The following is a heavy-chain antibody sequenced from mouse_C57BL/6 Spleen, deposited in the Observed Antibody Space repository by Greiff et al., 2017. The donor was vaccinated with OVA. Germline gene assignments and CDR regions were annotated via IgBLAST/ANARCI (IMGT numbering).Heavy chain of an antibody. Sequence: EVQLQQSGPELVKPGASVKISCKASGYTFTDYYMNWVKQSHGKSLEWIGDINPNNGGTSYNQKFKGKATLTVDKSSSTAYMELRSLTSEDSAVYYCARERVWYTDYWGQGTTLTVSS. CDR3: ARERVWYTDY. CDR1: GYTFTDYY. D-gene: IGHD2-10*02. J-gene: IGHJ2*01. V-gene: IGHV1-26*01. CDR2: INPNNGGT.